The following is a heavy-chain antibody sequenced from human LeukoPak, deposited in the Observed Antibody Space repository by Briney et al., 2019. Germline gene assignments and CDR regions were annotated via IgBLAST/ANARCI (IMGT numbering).Heavy chain of an antibody. Sequence: SVKVSCKASGGTFSSYAISWVRQAPGQGLEWMGGIIPIFGTANYAQKFQGRVTITAHESTSTAYMELSSLRSEDTAVYYCARADITIFGVVILLAFDIWGQGTMVTVSS. D-gene: IGHD3-3*01. CDR2: IIPIFGTA. J-gene: IGHJ3*02. CDR1: GGTFSSYA. CDR3: ARADITIFGVVILLAFDI. V-gene: IGHV1-69*13.